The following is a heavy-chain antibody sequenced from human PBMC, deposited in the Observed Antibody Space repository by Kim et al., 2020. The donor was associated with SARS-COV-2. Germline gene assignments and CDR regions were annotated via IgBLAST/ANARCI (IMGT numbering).Heavy chain of an antibody. Sequence: GGSLRLSCAASGFTFSNAWMSWVRQAPGKGLEWVGRIKSKTDGGTTDYAAPVKGRFTISRDDSKNTLYLQMNSLKTEDTAVYYCTTDLSFVGVIISHYYYGMDVWGQGTTVTVSS. J-gene: IGHJ6*02. D-gene: IGHD3-10*01. CDR1: GFTFSNAW. V-gene: IGHV3-15*01. CDR2: IKSKTDGGTT. CDR3: TTDLSFVGVIISHYYYGMDV.